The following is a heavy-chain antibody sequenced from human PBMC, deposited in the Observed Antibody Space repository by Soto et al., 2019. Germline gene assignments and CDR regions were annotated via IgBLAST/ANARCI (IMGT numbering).Heavy chain of an antibody. V-gene: IGHV3-30*18. J-gene: IGHJ6*02. D-gene: IGHD1-26*01. CDR2: XSXXGXXX. Sequence: GGSPRLSCAASGFTFSSFGMHWVRQAPGKGLEXVAXXSXXGXXXXXAXXVKGRFTISRDNSKNTLFLQMNSLRAEETAVYYCAKDSMGDYYGMDVWGQGTTVTVSS. CDR3: AKDSMGDYYGMDV. CDR1: GFTFSSFG.